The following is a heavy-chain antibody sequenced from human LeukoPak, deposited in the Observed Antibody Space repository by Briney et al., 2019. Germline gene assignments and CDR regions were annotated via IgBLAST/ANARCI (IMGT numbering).Heavy chain of an antibody. V-gene: IGHV3-7*01. D-gene: IGHD1-26*01. Sequence: PGGSLRLSCAASGFTFTNYWMSWVRQAPGKGPEWVANIKQGGNEKYYVDSVKGRFTISRDNAKNSLYLQMNSLRAEDTAVYYCARGGGTYGFDPWGQGTLVTVSS. CDR3: ARGGGTYGFDP. CDR2: IKQGGNEK. J-gene: IGHJ5*02. CDR1: GFTFTNYW.